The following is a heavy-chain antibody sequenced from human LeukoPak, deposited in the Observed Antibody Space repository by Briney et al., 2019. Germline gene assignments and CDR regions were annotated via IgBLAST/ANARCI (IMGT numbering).Heavy chain of an antibody. Sequence: SVKVSCKASGGTLSSYAISWVRQAPGQGLEWMGGIIPIFGTANYAQKFQGRVTITADESTSTAYMELSSLRSEDTAVYYCAREVSSWYVVDYWGQGTLVTVSS. D-gene: IGHD6-13*01. CDR3: AREVSSWYVVDY. V-gene: IGHV1-69*13. CDR1: GGTLSSYA. J-gene: IGHJ4*02. CDR2: IIPIFGTA.